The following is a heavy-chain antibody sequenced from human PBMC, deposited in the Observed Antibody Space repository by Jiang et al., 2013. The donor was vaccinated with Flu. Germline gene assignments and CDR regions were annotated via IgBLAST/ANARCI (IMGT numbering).Heavy chain of an antibody. J-gene: IGHJ3*02. V-gene: IGHV5-10-1*01. CDR3: ASRADDFWSGYSDAFDI. CDR1: YW. CDR2: IDPSDSYT. D-gene: IGHD3-3*01. Sequence: YWISWVRQMPGKGLEWMGRIDPSDSYTNYSPSFQGHVTISADKSISTAYLQWSSLKASDTAMYYCASRADDFWSGYSDAFDIWGQGTMVTVSS.